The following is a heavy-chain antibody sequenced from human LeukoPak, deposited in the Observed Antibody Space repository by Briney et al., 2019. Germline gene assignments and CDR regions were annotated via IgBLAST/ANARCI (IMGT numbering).Heavy chain of an antibody. CDR1: GYSFTSYW. V-gene: IGHV5-51*01. CDR2: IYPGDSDT. CDR3: ARQREMATIEWYDAFDI. Sequence: GESLKISCKGSGYSFTSYWIGWVRQMPGKGLEWMGIIYPGDSDTRYSPSFQGQVTISADKSISTAYLQWSSLKASDTAMYYCARQREMATIEWYDAFDIWGQGTMVTVSS. J-gene: IGHJ3*02. D-gene: IGHD5-24*01.